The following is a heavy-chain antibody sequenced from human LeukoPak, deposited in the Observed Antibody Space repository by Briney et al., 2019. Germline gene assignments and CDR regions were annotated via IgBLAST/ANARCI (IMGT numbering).Heavy chain of an antibody. CDR2: INSDGSST. CDR3: AKGVKVPLLRYFSYYMDV. CDR1: RFTFSSYW. D-gene: IGHD3-9*01. J-gene: IGHJ6*03. Sequence: GGSLRLSCAASRFTFSSYWMHWVRQAPGKGLVWVSRINSDGSSTSYADSVKGRFTISRDNSKNTLYLQMNSLRAEDTAVYYCAKGVKVPLLRYFSYYMDVWGKGTTVTISS. V-gene: IGHV3-74*01.